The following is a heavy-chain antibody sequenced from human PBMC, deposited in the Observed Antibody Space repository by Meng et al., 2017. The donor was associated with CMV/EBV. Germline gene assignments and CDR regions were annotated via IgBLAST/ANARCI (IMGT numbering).Heavy chain of an antibody. Sequence: VSGGSFSGYYWSWIRQPPGKGLEWIGEINHSGSTNYNPSLKSRVTISVDTSKNQFSLKLSSVTAADTAVYYCAGFTFGGAIVRWFDPWGQGTLVTVSS. CDR1: GGSFSGYY. J-gene: IGHJ5*02. V-gene: IGHV4-34*01. D-gene: IGHD3-16*02. CDR3: AGFTFGGAIVRWFDP. CDR2: INHSGST.